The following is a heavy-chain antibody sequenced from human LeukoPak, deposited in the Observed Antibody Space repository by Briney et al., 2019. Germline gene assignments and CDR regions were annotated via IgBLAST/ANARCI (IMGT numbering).Heavy chain of an antibody. V-gene: IGHV1-2*04. Sequence: ASVKVSCKASGYTFTGYYIHWVRQAPGQGLEWMGWINPNSGGTNYAQKFQGWVTMTRDTSISTAYMELSRLRSDDTAVYYCARSEVATIMVYGYWGQGTLVTVSS. CDR3: ARSEVATIMVYGY. J-gene: IGHJ4*02. CDR1: GYTFTGYY. D-gene: IGHD5-12*01. CDR2: INPNSGGT.